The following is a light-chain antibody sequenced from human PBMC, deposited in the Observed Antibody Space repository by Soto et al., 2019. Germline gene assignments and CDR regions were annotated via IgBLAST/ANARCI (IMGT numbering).Light chain of an antibody. CDR3: QQYNSYSRT. CDR2: KAS. V-gene: IGKV1-5*03. J-gene: IGKJ1*01. CDR1: QSISSW. Sequence: DIQMTQSPSTLSVSVGDRVTITCRASQSISSWLAWYQQKPGKAPKLLIYKASNLETWVPSRFSGSGSETEFTLTISSLQPDDFATYYCQQYNSYSRTVGQGTKVEIK.